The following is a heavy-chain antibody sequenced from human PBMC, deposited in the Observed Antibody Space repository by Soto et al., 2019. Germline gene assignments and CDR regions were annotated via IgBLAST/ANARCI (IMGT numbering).Heavy chain of an antibody. CDR3: AIDHTSGFWSGYYSYGMDV. CDR2: ISYDGSNK. V-gene: IGHV3-30*03. D-gene: IGHD3-3*01. Sequence: QVQLVESGGGVVQPGRSLRLSCAASGFTFSSYGMHWVRQAPGKGLEWVAVISYDGSNKYYADSVKGRFTISRDNSKNTLYLQMNSLRAEDTAVYYCAIDHTSGFWSGYYSYGMDVWGQGTTVTVSS. J-gene: IGHJ6*02. CDR1: GFTFSSYG.